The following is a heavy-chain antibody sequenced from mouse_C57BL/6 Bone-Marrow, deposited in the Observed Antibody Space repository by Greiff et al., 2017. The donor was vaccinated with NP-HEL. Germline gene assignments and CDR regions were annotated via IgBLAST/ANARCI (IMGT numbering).Heavy chain of an antibody. CDR3: ARDGPFYYGSSTGFAY. J-gene: IGHJ3*01. D-gene: IGHD1-1*01. CDR1: GYSITSGYY. V-gene: IGHV3-6*01. Sequence: EVQLQESGPGLVKPSQSLSLTCSVTGYSITSGYYWNWIRQSPGNKLEWMGYISYGGSNNYNPSFKNRITISRDTSKNQFFLKLYSVTTEDTSTYYCARDGPFYYGSSTGFAYWGQGTLVTVSA. CDR2: ISYGGSN.